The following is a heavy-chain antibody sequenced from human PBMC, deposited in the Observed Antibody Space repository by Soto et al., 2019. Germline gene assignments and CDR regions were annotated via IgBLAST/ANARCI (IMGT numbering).Heavy chain of an antibody. CDR1: GGSITSSYY. Sequence: QLQLQESGPGLVKPSETLSLTCTVSGGSITSSYYWGWIRQPPGKGLEWIGSIYYSGSTYYNPSLKSRVTISVDTSKNQFSLKLSSVTAADTAVYYCATIPATTILTDYRGQGTLVTVSS. CDR2: IYYSGST. D-gene: IGHD2-2*02. CDR3: ATIPATTILTDY. J-gene: IGHJ4*02. V-gene: IGHV4-39*01.